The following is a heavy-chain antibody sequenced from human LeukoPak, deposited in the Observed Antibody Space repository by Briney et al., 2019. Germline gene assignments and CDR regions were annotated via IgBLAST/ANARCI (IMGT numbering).Heavy chain of an antibody. Sequence: SETLSLTCAVYGGSFSGYYWSWIRQPPGKGLEWIGEINHSGSTNYNPSLKSRVTISVDTSKNQFSLKLSSVTAADTAVYYCARLVPYYDSSGYSRDYWGQGTLVTVSS. CDR3: ARLVPYYDSSGYSRDY. CDR1: GGSFSGYY. D-gene: IGHD3-22*01. CDR2: INHSGST. J-gene: IGHJ4*02. V-gene: IGHV4-34*01.